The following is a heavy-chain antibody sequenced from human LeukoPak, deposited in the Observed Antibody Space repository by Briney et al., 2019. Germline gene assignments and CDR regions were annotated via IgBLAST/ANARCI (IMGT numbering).Heavy chain of an antibody. CDR1: GFTFSSYG. Sequence: PGGSLRLSCAASGFTFSSYGMSWVRQAPGKGLEWVSAISGSGGSTYYADSVKGRFTISRDNSKNTLYLQMNSLRAEDTAVYYCAKDLAYYYDSSGYWGQGTLVTVSS. CDR2: ISGSGGST. V-gene: IGHV3-23*01. J-gene: IGHJ4*02. CDR3: AKDLAYYYDSSGY. D-gene: IGHD3-22*01.